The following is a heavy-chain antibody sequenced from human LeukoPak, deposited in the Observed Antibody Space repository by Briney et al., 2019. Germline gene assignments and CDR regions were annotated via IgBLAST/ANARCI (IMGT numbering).Heavy chain of an antibody. J-gene: IGHJ3*02. V-gene: IGHV3-9*03. CDR3: VESQDVALWAADGLDI. D-gene: IGHD3-3*02. CDR1: GFTFDDYA. CDR2: ISWNSGSI. Sequence: PGRSLRLSCATSGFTFDDYAMHWVRQPPGKGLEWVSGISWNSGSIGYVDSVEGRFTISRDNAKNSLYLQMNSLRPEDMALYYCVESQDVALWAADGLDIWGQGTMVTVPS.